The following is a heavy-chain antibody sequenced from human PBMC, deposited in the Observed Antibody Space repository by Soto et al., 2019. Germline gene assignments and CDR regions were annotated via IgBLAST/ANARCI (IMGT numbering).Heavy chain of an antibody. CDR3: ARRGTSSWYDS. V-gene: IGHV4-39*02. CDR1: GDSINSRYYF. J-gene: IGHJ5*01. D-gene: IGHD2-2*01. Sequence: SETLSLTXAVSGDSINSRYYFWDWIRQPPGKGLDWVGSIYYSGSTHYNPSLESRVTISIDTSKNHFSLELSSVTAADTAVYYCARRGTSSWYDSWGQGTLVTVSS. CDR2: IYYSGST.